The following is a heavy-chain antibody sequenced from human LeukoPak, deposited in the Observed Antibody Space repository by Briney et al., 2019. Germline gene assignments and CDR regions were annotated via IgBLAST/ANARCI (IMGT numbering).Heavy chain of an antibody. D-gene: IGHD3-10*01. CDR2: ISSSSSYI. V-gene: IGHV3-21*01. CDR3: ARDTYYYGSGSYSYNWFDP. CDR1: GFTFSSCS. Sequence: PGGSLRPSCAASGFTFSSCSMNWVRQAPGKGLEWVSSISSSSSYIYYADSVKGRFTISRDNAKNSLYLQMNSLRAEDTAVYYCARDTYYYGSGSYSYNWFDPWGQGTLVTVSS. J-gene: IGHJ5*02.